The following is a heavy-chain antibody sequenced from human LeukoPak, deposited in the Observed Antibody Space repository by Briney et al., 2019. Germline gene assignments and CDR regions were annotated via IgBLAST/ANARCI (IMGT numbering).Heavy chain of an antibody. CDR2: ISSSSRYI. CDR1: GFTFSSYS. Sequence: GGSLRLSCAASGFTFSSYSMNWVRQAPGKGLEWVSSISSSSRYIYYADSVKGRFTISRDNAKNSLYLQMNSLRAEDTAVYYCARDNDFWSGYFPPFGYWGQGTLVTVSS. J-gene: IGHJ4*02. V-gene: IGHV3-21*01. CDR3: ARDNDFWSGYFPPFGY. D-gene: IGHD3-3*01.